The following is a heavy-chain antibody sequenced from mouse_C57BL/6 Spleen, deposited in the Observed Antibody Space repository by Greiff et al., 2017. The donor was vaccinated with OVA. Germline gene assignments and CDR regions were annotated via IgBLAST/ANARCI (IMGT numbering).Heavy chain of an antibody. CDR1: GYTFTSYW. Sequence: VQLQQPGTELVKPGASVKLSCKASGYTFTSYWMHWVKQRPGQGLEWIGNINPSNGGTNYNEKFKSKATLTVDKSSSTAYMQLSSLTSEDSAVYYCAEGDSLYYYAMDYWGQGTSVTVSS. J-gene: IGHJ4*01. CDR2: INPSNGGT. V-gene: IGHV1-53*01. D-gene: IGHD3-2*01. CDR3: AEGDSLYYYAMDY.